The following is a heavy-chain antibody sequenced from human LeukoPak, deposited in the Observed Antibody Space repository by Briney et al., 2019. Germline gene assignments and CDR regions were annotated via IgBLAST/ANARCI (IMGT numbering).Heavy chain of an antibody. CDR2: INHSGST. J-gene: IGHJ2*01. D-gene: IGHD1-1*01. CDR1: GGSFSGYY. CDR3: ARGTGKLEPGHWYFDL. V-gene: IGHV4-34*01. Sequence: SETLSLTCAVYGGSFSGYYWSWIRQPPGKGLEWIGEINHSGSTNYNPSLKSRVTISVDTSKNQFSLKLSSVTAADTAVYYCARGTGKLEPGHWYFDLWGRGTLVTVSS.